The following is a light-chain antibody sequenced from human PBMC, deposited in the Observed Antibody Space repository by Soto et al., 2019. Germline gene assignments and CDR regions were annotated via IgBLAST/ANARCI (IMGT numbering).Light chain of an antibody. Sequence: QSVLTQPPSASSTPGQTVTISCSGSTSNIGTFYVYWYQHLPGTAPKLLIYLGDHRASGVSDRFSGSKSVTSASLAINGLRSDDEADYYCAAWDDNLNADVFGSGTKVTVL. CDR3: AAWDDNLNADV. CDR1: TSNIGTFY. CDR2: LGD. V-gene: IGLV1-47*02. J-gene: IGLJ1*01.